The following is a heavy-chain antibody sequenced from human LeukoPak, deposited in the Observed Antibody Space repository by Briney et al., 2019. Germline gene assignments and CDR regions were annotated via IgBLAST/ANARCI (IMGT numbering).Heavy chain of an antibody. CDR2: INPNSGGT. V-gene: IGHV1-2*06. J-gene: IGHJ4*02. CDR1: GYTFTGYY. CDR3: ARVPYSSGWYDY. D-gene: IGHD6-19*01. Sequence: ASVKVSCKASGYTFTGYYMQWVRQAPGQGLEWMGRINPNSGGTNYAQKFQGRVTMTRDTSISTAYMELSRLRSDDTAVYYCARVPYSSGWYDYWGQGTLVTVSS.